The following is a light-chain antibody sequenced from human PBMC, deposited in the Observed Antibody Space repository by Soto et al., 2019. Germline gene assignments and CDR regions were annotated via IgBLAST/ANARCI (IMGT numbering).Light chain of an antibody. Sequence: EIGMRQSAATLSVSTGGRATLSCRASQSISDTLAWYQQKPGQAPRLLIYDISTRATGIPARFSGSGSGTDFTLTISSLEPDDFAIYYCQQRSNWPPEVTFGQGTRLEIK. CDR3: QQRSNWPPEVT. V-gene: IGKV3-11*01. CDR1: QSISDT. J-gene: IGKJ5*01. CDR2: DIS.